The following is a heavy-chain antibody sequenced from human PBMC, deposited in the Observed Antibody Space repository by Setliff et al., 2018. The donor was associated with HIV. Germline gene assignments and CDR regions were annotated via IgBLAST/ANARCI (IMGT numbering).Heavy chain of an antibody. Sequence: PGESLKISCTGSGYSFSNHWIGWVRQMPGRGLEWVAIIYPQDSDTRYSPSFEGHVTISADTSKIQSSLELRSLTAADTAVYYCARGYGGTYYSDSSGYYYKVDAFDIWGQGTVVTVSS. CDR2: IYPQDSDT. V-gene: IGHV5-51*01. CDR3: ARGYGGTYYSDSSGYYYKVDAFDI. D-gene: IGHD3-22*01. J-gene: IGHJ3*02. CDR1: GYSFSNHW.